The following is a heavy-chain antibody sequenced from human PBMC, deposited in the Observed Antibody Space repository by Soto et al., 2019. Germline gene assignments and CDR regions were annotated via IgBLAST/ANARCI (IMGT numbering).Heavy chain of an antibody. CDR1: GVSFHHTG. CDR2: VSPPFRTS. D-gene: IGHD3-10*01. Sequence: QVQLVQSGAEVKKPGSSVKVSCKTSGVSFHHTGIGWVRQAPGHGREWLGGVSPPFRTSNYARKFHGRISITAGASTGTVNMELSSLTSEDTAQYYCARVLYYGAGSYSPYGMDVWGQGTTVTGSS. V-gene: IGHV1-69*01. CDR3: ARVLYYGAGSYSPYGMDV. J-gene: IGHJ6*02.